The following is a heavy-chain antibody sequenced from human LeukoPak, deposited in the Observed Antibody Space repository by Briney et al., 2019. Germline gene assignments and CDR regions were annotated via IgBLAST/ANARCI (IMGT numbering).Heavy chain of an antibody. CDR3: VRDRDFWSGTSPFDI. CDR1: GSTFTVYY. D-gene: IGHD3-3*01. Sequence: ASVKVSCKASGSTFTVYYMNWLRQAPGQGLEWMGWINPNSGGTNYAQKFQGRVTMTTDASISTAYMELSRLRSDDTAVYYCVRDRDFWSGTSPFDIWGQGTMVTVSS. V-gene: IGHV1-2*02. J-gene: IGHJ3*02. CDR2: INPNSGGT.